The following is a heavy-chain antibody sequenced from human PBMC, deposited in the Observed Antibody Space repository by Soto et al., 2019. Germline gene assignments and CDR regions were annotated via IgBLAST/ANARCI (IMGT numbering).Heavy chain of an antibody. D-gene: IGHD2-2*01. CDR2: IKSNSAGGTV. CDR3: ATSRASCFCFDH. V-gene: IGHV3-15*01. Sequence: LRLSCATSGFSFNDAWMNWVRQAPGKGLEWVGRIKSNSAGGTVVYAAFVKGRFSISRDDSQSTLYLQMDSLETEDTAVYYCATSRASCFCFDHWGQGALVTV. CDR1: GFSFNDAW. J-gene: IGHJ4*02.